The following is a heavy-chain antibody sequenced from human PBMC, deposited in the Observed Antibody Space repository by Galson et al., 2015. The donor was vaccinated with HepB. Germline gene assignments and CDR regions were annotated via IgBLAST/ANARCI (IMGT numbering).Heavy chain of an antibody. J-gene: IGHJ6*03. V-gene: IGHV3-48*02. Sequence: SLRLSCAASGFTFINFSMNWVRQAPGKGLEWISYISPSGSTIYYADSVRGRSTISRDNARNSLFLQISSLRDEDTAVYYCARDGVIVPTTTYYHYYMDVWGKGTTVTVSS. D-gene: IGHD1-26*01. CDR3: ARDGVIVPTTTYYHYYMDV. CDR1: GFTFINFS. CDR2: ISPSGSTI.